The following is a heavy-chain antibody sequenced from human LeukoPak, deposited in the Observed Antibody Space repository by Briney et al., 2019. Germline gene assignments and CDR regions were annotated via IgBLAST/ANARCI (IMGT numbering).Heavy chain of an antibody. CDR3: ARGVTYYYDSSGYLY. J-gene: IGHJ4*02. CDR1: GESISSGSYY. CDR2: IHTSGRT. Sequence: SQTLSLTRTLAGESISSGSYYWSWIRQPAGKGLEWIVRIHTSGRTNYHPSLRSRVTISADTSKIQFSLKLSSVTAADTAVYYCARGVTYYYDSSGYLYWGQGTLVTVSS. V-gene: IGHV4-61*02. D-gene: IGHD3-22*01.